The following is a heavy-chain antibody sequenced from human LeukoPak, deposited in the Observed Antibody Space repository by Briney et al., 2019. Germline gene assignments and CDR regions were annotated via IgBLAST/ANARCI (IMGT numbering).Heavy chain of an antibody. CDR1: GDTFSSYA. CDR2: IIPIFGTA. J-gene: IGHJ3*02. V-gene: IGHV1-69*01. CDR3: ARAEVVPAAIVGHDAFDI. D-gene: IGHD2-2*01. Sequence: ASVKVSCKASGDTFSSYAIGWVQQAPGQGLEWIGGIIPIFGTANYAQKFQGRVTITADESTSTAYMELSSLRSEDTAVYYCARAEVVPAAIVGHDAFDIWGQGTMVTVSS.